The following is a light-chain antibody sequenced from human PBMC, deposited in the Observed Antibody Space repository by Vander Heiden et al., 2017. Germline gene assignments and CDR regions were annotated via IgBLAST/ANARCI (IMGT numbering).Light chain of an antibody. V-gene: IGLV1-44*01. CDR2: SNN. CDR3: AAWDESLNGWV. Sequence: QSVLTQPPSASGTPGQWVTISRSGSSPNIGSNTVNWYQQPPGPAPKFLIYSNNQRPSGVPDRFSGSKSGTAASLAISGLQSEEEADYYCAAWDESLNGWVFGGGTKLTVL. J-gene: IGLJ3*02. CDR1: SPNIGSNT.